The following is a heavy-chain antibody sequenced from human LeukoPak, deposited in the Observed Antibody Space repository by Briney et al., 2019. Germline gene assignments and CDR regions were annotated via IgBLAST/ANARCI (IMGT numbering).Heavy chain of an antibody. CDR2: INHSGST. D-gene: IGHD6-13*01. Sequence: ETLSLTCAVYGGSFSGYYWSWIRQPPGKGLEWIGEINHSGSTNYNPSLKSRVTISVDTSKNQFSLKLSSVTAADTAVYYCATTPMYSSSWYGAFDIWGQGTMVTVSS. J-gene: IGHJ3*02. CDR1: GGSFSGYY. V-gene: IGHV4-34*01. CDR3: ATTPMYSSSWYGAFDI.